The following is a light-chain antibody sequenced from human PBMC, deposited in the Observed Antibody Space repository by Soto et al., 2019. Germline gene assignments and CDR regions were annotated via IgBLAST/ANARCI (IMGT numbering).Light chain of an antibody. V-gene: IGKV3-20*01. CDR3: QQYVKSPWT. J-gene: IGKJ1*01. CDR1: QSVSSSY. Sequence: EIVLTQSPVTLSLSPGERATLSCRASQSVSSSYLAWYQQKPGQAPRLLIYGASSRATGIPDRFSGSGSGTDFTLTISRLEPEDFAVYYCQQYVKSPWTFGQGTKVDI. CDR2: GAS.